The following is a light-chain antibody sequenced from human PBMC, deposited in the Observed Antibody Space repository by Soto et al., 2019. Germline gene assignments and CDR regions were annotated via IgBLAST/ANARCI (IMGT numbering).Light chain of an antibody. V-gene: IGLV2-14*03. CDR3: SSYSSSSTSVL. Sequence: QSALTQPASVSGSPGQSIAISCSGTSSDVGGYEYVSWYQQHPAKVPKLLIYDVNNRPSGVSTRFSGSKSGNTASLTISGLQAEDEAFYYCSSYSSSSTSVLFGAGTKVTVL. CDR1: SSDVGGYEY. CDR2: DVN. J-gene: IGLJ2*01.